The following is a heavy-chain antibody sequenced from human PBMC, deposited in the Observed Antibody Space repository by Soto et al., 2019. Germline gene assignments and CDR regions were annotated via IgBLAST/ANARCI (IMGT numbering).Heavy chain of an antibody. V-gene: IGHV4-31*03. CDR1: GDSISSGGYY. CDR2: IYFSGTT. CDR3: ARLKVVVTAAFDY. J-gene: IGHJ4*02. D-gene: IGHD2-21*02. Sequence: SETLSLTCTVSGDSISSGGYYWSWIRQDPGKGLEWIGYIYFSGTTYYNPSLESRVTISVDTSKNQFSLKLSSVTAADTAVYYCARLKVVVTAAFDYWGQGTLVTVSS.